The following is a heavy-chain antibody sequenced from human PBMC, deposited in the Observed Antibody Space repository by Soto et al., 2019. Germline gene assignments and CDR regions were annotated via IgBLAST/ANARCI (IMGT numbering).Heavy chain of an antibody. CDR2: INPNSGGT. Sequence: ASVKVSCKASGYTFTGYYMHWVRQAPGQGLEWMGWINPNSGGTNYAQKFQGWVTMTGDTSISTAYMELSRLRSDDTAVYYCARGAEGSAYYYDSSGYHYDYWGQGTLVTVSS. J-gene: IGHJ4*02. V-gene: IGHV1-2*04. CDR1: GYTFTGYY. CDR3: ARGAEGSAYYYDSSGYHYDY. D-gene: IGHD3-22*01.